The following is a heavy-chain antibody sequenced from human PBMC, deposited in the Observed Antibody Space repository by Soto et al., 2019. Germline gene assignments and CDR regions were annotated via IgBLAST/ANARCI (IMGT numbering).Heavy chain of an antibody. Sequence: GGSLRLSCAASGFTFSSYSMNWVRQDPGKGLEWVSYISSSSSTIYYADSVKGRFTISRDNAKNSLYLQMNSLRAEDTAVYYCARANYYGSPGDFDYWGQGTLVTVSS. V-gene: IGHV3-48*01. CDR3: ARANYYGSPGDFDY. J-gene: IGHJ4*02. CDR1: GFTFSSYS. D-gene: IGHD3-10*01. CDR2: ISSSSSTI.